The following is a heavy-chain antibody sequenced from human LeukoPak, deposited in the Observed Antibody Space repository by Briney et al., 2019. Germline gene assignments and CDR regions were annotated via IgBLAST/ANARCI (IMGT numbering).Heavy chain of an antibody. D-gene: IGHD5-18*01. Sequence: TGGSLRLSCAASGFTFSDYYMSWIRQAPGKGLEWVSYISSSGSTIYYADSVKGRFTISRDNAKNSLYLQMNSLRAEDTAVYYCARDPDTAIPPYYYYMDVWGKGTTVTVSS. CDR3: ARDPDTAIPPYYYYMDV. V-gene: IGHV3-11*04. J-gene: IGHJ6*03. CDR1: GFTFSDYY. CDR2: ISSSGSTI.